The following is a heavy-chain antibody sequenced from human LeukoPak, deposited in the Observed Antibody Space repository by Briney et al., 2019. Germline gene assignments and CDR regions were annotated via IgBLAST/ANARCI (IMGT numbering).Heavy chain of an antibody. V-gene: IGHV3-21*01. CDR1: GFTFSSYS. CDR3: ARDYYDSSGYSLQADDY. Sequence: PGGSLRLSCAASGFTFSSYSMNWVRQAPGKGLEWVSSISSSSSYIYYADSVKGRFTISRDNAKNSLYLQMNSLRAEDTAVYYCARDYYDSSGYSLQADDYWGQGTLVTVSS. D-gene: IGHD3-22*01. J-gene: IGHJ4*02. CDR2: ISSSSSYI.